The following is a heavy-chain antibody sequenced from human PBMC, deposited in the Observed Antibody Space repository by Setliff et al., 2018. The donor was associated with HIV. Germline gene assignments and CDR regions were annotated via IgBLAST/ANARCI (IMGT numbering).Heavy chain of an antibody. J-gene: IGHJ3*02. Sequence: PGVSLRLSCAASGFTFTDYAMNWVRQAPGKGLEWVAGMSGSDNTTFYADSVKGRFTVSRDNAKNTMYLEMNSLRAEDTAVYYCARDTEMITTTDAFDIWGQGTMVTVSS. V-gene: IGHV3-23*01. CDR2: MSGSDNTT. D-gene: IGHD3-22*01. CDR1: GFTFTDYA. CDR3: ARDTEMITTTDAFDI.